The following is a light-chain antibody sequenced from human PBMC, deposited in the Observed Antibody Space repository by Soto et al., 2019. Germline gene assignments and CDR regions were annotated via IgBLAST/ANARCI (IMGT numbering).Light chain of an antibody. V-gene: IGKV4-1*01. J-gene: IGKJ4*01. CDR3: QQYYPPFS. Sequence: DIVMTQSPDSLAVSLGERATINCKSSQSLLYSSNNKNYLAWYQQKPGQPPKVLIYWASTRESGVPDRFTGSGSGTDFTLTISRPKAEAVQVSYCQQYYPPFSFGGGTKVDTK. CDR2: WAS. CDR1: QSLLYSSNNKNY.